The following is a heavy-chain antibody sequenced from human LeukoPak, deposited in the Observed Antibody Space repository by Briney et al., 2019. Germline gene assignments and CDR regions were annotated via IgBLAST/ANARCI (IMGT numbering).Heavy chain of an antibody. V-gene: IGHV3-21*01. CDR3: ARDGYSSGWYYFDY. Sequence: GGCLRLSCAASGFTFSSYSMNWVRQAPGKGLEWVSSISSSSSYIYYADSVKGRFTISRDNAKNSLYLQMNSLRAEDTAVYYCARDGYSSGWYYFDYWGQGTLVTVSS. CDR2: ISSSSSYI. CDR1: GFTFSSYS. J-gene: IGHJ4*02. D-gene: IGHD6-19*01.